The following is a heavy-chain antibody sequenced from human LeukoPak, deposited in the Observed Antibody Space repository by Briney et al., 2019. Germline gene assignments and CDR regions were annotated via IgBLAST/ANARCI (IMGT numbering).Heavy chain of an antibody. Sequence: PGGSLRLSCAASGFTFSSYEMNWVRQAPGKGLEWVSYISSSGSTIYYADSVKGRFTISRDNAKNSLYLQMNSLKAEDTAVYYCARDPRVYYYDSSGYMAWGQGTLVTVSS. J-gene: IGHJ5*02. CDR1: GFTFSSYE. CDR3: ARDPRVYYYDSSGYMA. D-gene: IGHD3-22*01. CDR2: ISSSGSTI. V-gene: IGHV3-48*03.